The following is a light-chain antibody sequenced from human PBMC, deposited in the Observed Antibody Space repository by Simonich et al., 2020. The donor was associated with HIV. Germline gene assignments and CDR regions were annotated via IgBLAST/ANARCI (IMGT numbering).Light chain of an antibody. CDR1: QSVLYSSNNKNY. Sequence: DIVMTQSPDSLAVSLGERATINCKSSQSVLYSSNNKNYLAWYQQKPGQPPKLLIYWASTRESGFPDRCSGSGSGPDFTLTISSLQAEDVAVYYCQQYYDTPYTFGQGTKLEIK. CDR2: WAS. V-gene: IGKV4-1*01. J-gene: IGKJ2*01. CDR3: QQYYDTPYT.